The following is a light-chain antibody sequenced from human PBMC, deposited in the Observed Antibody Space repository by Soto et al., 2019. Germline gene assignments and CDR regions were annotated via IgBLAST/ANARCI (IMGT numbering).Light chain of an antibody. CDR3: QQYGTSPYT. J-gene: IGKJ2*01. V-gene: IGKV3-20*01. Sequence: EIVLTQSPGTLSLSPGERATLSCRASQSVTNDYLAWYQQKPGQAPRLLLYGASNRATGIPDRFSGSGSGTDFTLTISRLEPEDFAVYYCQQYGTSPYTFGQGTKLEIK. CDR2: GAS. CDR1: QSVTNDY.